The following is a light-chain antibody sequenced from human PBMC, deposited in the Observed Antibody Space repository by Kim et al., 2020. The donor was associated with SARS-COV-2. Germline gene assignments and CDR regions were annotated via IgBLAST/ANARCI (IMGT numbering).Light chain of an antibody. J-gene: IGLJ2*01. V-gene: IGLV2-23*02. CDR2: EVS. Sequence: ITLSSPGIASDVGAYNLVSCYQQHPDKAPKLMIFEVSKRPSEISYRFSGSKSGNTASLTISGLQAEDEADYYCCSYAGSSVHMVFGGGTQLTVL. CDR3: CSYAGSSVHMV. CDR1: ASDVGAYNL.